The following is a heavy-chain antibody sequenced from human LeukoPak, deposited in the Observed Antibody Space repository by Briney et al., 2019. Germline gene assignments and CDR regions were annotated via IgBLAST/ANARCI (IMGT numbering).Heavy chain of an antibody. CDR1: GFTFSSYW. CDR2: IKQDGSEK. CDR3: AREISSSWSDYFDY. Sequence: GGSLRLSCAASGFTFSSYWMSWVRQAPGKGLEWVANIKQDGSEKYYVDSVKGQFTISRDNAKNSLYLQMNSLRAEDTAVYYCAREISSSWSDYFDYWGQGTLVTVSS. V-gene: IGHV3-7*01. D-gene: IGHD6-13*01. J-gene: IGHJ4*02.